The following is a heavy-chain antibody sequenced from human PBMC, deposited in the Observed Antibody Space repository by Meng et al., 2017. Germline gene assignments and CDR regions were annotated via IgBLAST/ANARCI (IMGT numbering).Heavy chain of an antibody. D-gene: IGHD6-19*01. V-gene: IGHV4-61*01. CDR3: ARAIAVAGITIDY. J-gene: IGHJ4*02. Sequence: QVRLQHAGPGLVRPSDTLSLTCTVSGGSVSSGCYYWSWIRQPPGKGLEWIGYIYYSGSTNYNPSLKSRVTISVDTSKNQFSLKLSSVTAADTAVYYCARAIAVAGITIDYWGQGTLVTVSS. CDR1: GGSVSSGCYY. CDR2: IYYSGST.